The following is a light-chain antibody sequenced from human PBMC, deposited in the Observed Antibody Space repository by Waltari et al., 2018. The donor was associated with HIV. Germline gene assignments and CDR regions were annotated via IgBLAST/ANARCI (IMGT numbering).Light chain of an antibody. CDR1: QRVRSS. V-gene: IGKV3-11*01. J-gene: IGKJ3*01. CDR2: DAS. Sequence: EIVLTQSPATLSLSPGERATLFCRASQRVRSSLAWYQRKPGQAPRLLIYDASKRASGIPARFSGSGFGTDFTLTISSLEPEDFALYYCHQWSNWPLTFGPGTKVDMK. CDR3: HQWSNWPLT.